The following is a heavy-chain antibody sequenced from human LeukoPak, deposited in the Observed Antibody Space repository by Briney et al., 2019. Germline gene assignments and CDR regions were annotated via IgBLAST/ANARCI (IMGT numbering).Heavy chain of an antibody. V-gene: IGHV3-23*01. J-gene: IGHJ4*02. CDR1: GFTFSSYA. Sequence: GGSLRLSCPLSGFTFSSYAMSWARLAPGKGLEWVSAISGSGGSTYYADSVKGRFTISRDNSKNTLYRQMNSLRAEDTAVYYCANIAVAGTFDYWGQGALVTVSS. CDR2: ISGSGGST. CDR3: ANIAVAGTFDY. D-gene: IGHD6-19*01.